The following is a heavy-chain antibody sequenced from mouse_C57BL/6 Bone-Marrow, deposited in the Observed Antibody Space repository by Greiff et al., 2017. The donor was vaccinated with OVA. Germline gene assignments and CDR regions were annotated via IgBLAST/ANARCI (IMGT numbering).Heavy chain of an antibody. D-gene: IGHD2-1*01. V-gene: IGHV5-9*01. CDR3: ARQGYGNYGDFFFDYAMDY. J-gene: IGHJ4*01. CDR2: ISGGGGNT. CDR1: GFTFSSYT. Sequence: DVMLVESGGGLVKPGGSLKLSCAASGFTFSSYTMSWVRQTPEKRLEWVATISGGGGNTYYPDSVKGRFTTSRDNAKNTLYLQMSSLRSEDTALYYCARQGYGNYGDFFFDYAMDYWGQGTSVTVSS.